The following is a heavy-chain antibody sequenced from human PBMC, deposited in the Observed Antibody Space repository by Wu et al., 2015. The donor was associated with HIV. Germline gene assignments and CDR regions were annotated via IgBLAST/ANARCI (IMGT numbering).Heavy chain of an antibody. D-gene: IGHD1-1*01. V-gene: IGHV1-46*01. CDR1: QYFFTTYQ. J-gene: IGHJ5*01. CDR2: INPTGDST. Sequence: QVQLVQSGAEVKKPGASVKVSCKSSQYFFTTYQVHWVRQAPGQGLEWMGVINPTGDSTDYAQKFQGRVIVTRDTSTNTVYLDLTSLGSDDTAIYYCATSTTALNWFDSWGQGALVTVSS. CDR3: ATSTTALNWFDS.